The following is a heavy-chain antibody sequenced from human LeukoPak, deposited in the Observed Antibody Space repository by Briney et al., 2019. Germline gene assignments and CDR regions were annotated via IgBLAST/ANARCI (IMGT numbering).Heavy chain of an antibody. D-gene: IGHD4-11*01. V-gene: IGHV3-23*01. Sequence: LAGGSLRLSCAASGFTFSSYAMSWVRQAPGKGLEWVSAISGSGGSTYYADSVKGRFTISRDNSKNTLYLQMNSLRAEDTAVYYCAKGLGRTVTTCFDYWGQGTLVTVSS. CDR3: AKGLGRTVTTCFDY. CDR1: GFTFSSYA. J-gene: IGHJ4*02. CDR2: ISGSGGST.